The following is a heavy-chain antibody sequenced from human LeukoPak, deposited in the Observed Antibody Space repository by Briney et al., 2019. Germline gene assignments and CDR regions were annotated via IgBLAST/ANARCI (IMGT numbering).Heavy chain of an antibody. Sequence: GASVKVSCKASGYTFTSYGISWVRQAPGQGLEWMGWISAYNGNTHYAQKVQGRVTLTTDTSTSTAYMELRSLKSDDTAVYYCARVGAVAGSEYFDYWGQGTLVTVSS. V-gene: IGHV1-18*01. CDR2: ISAYNGNT. CDR1: GYTFTSYG. J-gene: IGHJ4*02. CDR3: ARVGAVAGSEYFDY. D-gene: IGHD6-19*01.